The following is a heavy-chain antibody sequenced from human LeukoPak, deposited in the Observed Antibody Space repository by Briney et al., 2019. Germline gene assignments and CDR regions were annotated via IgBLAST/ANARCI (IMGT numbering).Heavy chain of an antibody. CDR2: IYYSGST. CDR1: GGSISGYD. Sequence: PSETLSLTCSVSGGSISGYDWTWIRQPPGKGLEGIGYIYYSGSTNYHPSIKSRVTISVDTSKNQFSLKLTSVTAAHTAVYYCARHTRKGSALDYWGQGTLVTVSS. D-gene: IGHD2-15*01. CDR3: ARHTRKGSALDY. J-gene: IGHJ4*02. V-gene: IGHV4-59*08.